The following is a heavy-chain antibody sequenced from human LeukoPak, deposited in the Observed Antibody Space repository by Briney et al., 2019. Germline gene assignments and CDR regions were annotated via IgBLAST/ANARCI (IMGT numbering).Heavy chain of an antibody. CDR1: GFTFSSYE. CDR3: AKQLTMVRGVIIKYYYYMDV. V-gene: IGHV3-23*01. D-gene: IGHD3-10*01. J-gene: IGHJ6*03. Sequence: PGGSLRLSCAASGFTFSSYEMNWVRQAPGKGLEWVSAISGSGGSTYYADSVKGRFTISRDNSKNTLYLQMNSLRAEDTAVYYCAKQLTMVRGVIIKYYYYMDVWGKGTTVTVSS. CDR2: ISGSGGST.